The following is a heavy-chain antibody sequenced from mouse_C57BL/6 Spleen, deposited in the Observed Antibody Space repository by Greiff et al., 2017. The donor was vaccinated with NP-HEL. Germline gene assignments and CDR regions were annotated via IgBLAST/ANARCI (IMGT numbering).Heavy chain of an antibody. D-gene: IGHD2-12*01. J-gene: IGHJ2*01. CDR3: ARWGLYYSDLDY. CDR2: INPGSGGT. Sequence: VQLQQSGAELVRPGTSVKVSCKASGYAFTNYLIEWVKQRPGQGLEWIGVINPGSGGTNYNEKFKGKATLTADKSSSTAYMQLSSLTSEDSAVYFCARWGLYYSDLDYWGQGTTLTVSS. V-gene: IGHV1-54*01. CDR1: GYAFTNYL.